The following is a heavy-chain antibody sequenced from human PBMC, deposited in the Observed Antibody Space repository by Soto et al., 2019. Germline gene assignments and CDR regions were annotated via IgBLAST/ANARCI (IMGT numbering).Heavy chain of an antibody. D-gene: IGHD6-19*01. CDR3: AKVEDSTGWAVVDS. Sequence: EVQLLESGGGLVQPGGSLRLSCAASGFGFSTYAMSWVRQPPGKGLEWVSTTPATDDDTSYADSVTGRFIVSRDNSKNTLSLLMHSLRAEDTALYYCAKVEDSTGWAVVDSWGQGTLVTVSP. V-gene: IGHV3-23*01. CDR2: TPATDDDT. CDR1: GFGFSTYA. J-gene: IGHJ4*02.